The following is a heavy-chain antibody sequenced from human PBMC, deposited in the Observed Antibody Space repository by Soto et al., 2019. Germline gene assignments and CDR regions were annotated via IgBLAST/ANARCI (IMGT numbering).Heavy chain of an antibody. V-gene: IGHV3-33*01. J-gene: IGHJ4*02. CDR1: GFTFSSYG. D-gene: IGHD6-13*01. CDR3: ARDHIALDY. Sequence: GGSLRLSCAASGFTFSSYGMHWVRQAPGKGLEWVAVIWYDGSNKYYADSMKGRFTISRDNSKKTVYLQMNSLRAEDTAVYYCARDHIALDYWGQGTQVTVSS. CDR2: IWYDGSNK.